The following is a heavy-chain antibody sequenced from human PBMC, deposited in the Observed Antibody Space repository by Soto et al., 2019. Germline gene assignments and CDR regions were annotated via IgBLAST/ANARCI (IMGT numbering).Heavy chain of an antibody. CDR3: TTEGTIFGVVVSGYFDY. CDR1: GFTFGDYA. D-gene: IGHD3-3*01. J-gene: IGHJ4*02. CDR2: IRSKAYGGTT. V-gene: IGHV3-49*04. Sequence: RLSCTASGFTFGDYAMSWVRQAPGKGLEWVGFIRSKAYGGTTEYAAPVKGRFTISRDDSKNTLYLQMNSLKTEDTAVYYCTTEGTIFGVVVSGYFDYWGQGTLVTVSS.